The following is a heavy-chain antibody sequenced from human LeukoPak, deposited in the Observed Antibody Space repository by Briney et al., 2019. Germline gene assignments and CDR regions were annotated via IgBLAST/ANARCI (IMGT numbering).Heavy chain of an antibody. CDR2: ISYDGSNK. Sequence: PGRSLRLSCAASGFTFSSYAMHWVRQAPGKGLEWVAVISYDGSNKYYADSVKGRLTISRDNSKNTLYLQMNSLRAEDTAVYYCARDHPSITMVRGVTTPFDYWGQGTLVTVSS. J-gene: IGHJ4*02. D-gene: IGHD3-10*01. V-gene: IGHV3-30-3*01. CDR1: GFTFSSYA. CDR3: ARDHPSITMVRGVTTPFDY.